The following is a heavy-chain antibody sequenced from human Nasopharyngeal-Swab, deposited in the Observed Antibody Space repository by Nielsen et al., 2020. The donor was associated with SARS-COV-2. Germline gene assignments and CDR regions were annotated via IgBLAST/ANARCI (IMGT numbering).Heavy chain of an antibody. CDR1: GFTFSSYG. CDR3: ARGHRGRYCDWLFFDY. D-gene: IGHD3-9*01. J-gene: IGHJ4*02. CDR2: ISSSSSYT. V-gene: IGHV3-21*05. Sequence: GESLKIPCAASGFTFSSYGMHWVRQAPGKGLEWVSYISSSSSYTNYADSVKGRFTISRDNAKNSLYLQMNSLRAEDTAVYYCARGHRGRYCDWLFFDYWGQGTLVTVSS.